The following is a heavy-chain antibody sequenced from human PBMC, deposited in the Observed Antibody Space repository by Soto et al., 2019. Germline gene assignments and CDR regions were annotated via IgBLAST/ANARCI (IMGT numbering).Heavy chain of an antibody. V-gene: IGHV4-61*01. CDR2: IYYSGST. Sequence: QVQLQESGPGLVKPSETLSLTCTVSGGSVSSGSYYWSWIRQPPGKGLEWIGYIYYSGSTNYNPSLKSRVTISVDTSKNQFSLQLSSVTAADTAVYYCARDSAYYDSSGYGIDPWGQGTLVTVSS. CDR1: GGSVSSGSYY. J-gene: IGHJ5*02. CDR3: ARDSAYYDSSGYGIDP. D-gene: IGHD3-22*01.